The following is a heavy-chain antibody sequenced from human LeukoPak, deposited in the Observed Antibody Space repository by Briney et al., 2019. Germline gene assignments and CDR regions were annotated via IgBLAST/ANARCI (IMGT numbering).Heavy chain of an antibody. Sequence: GESLKISCKGSGYSFTSYWIGWVRQMPGKGLEWMGIIYPGDSDTRYSPSFQGQVTISADKSISTAYLQWSSLKASDTAMYYCARLGRVGITMVRGGYNWFDPWGQGTLVTASS. V-gene: IGHV5-51*01. CDR2: IYPGDSDT. D-gene: IGHD3-10*01. J-gene: IGHJ5*02. CDR3: ARLGRVGITMVRGGYNWFDP. CDR1: GYSFTSYW.